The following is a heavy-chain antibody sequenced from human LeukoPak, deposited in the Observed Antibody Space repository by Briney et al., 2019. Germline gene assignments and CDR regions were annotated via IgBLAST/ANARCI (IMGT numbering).Heavy chain of an antibody. CDR2: IHSGGST. CDR3: ARGQNVPA. CDR1: GFSVSNNY. J-gene: IGHJ4*02. D-gene: IGHD1-1*01. V-gene: IGHV3-53*01. Sequence: GGSLRLSCAASGFSVSNNYMNWVRQAPGKGLEWVSVIHSGGSTYYADSVKGRFTISRDNSKNTLYLQMNSLRAEDTAVYYCARGQNVPAWGQGTLVTVSS.